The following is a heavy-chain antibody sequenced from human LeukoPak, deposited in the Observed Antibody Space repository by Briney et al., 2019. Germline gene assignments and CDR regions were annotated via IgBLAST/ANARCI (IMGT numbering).Heavy chain of an antibody. J-gene: IGHJ4*02. CDR3: ARGPLRYFDWFGAFDY. D-gene: IGHD3-9*01. CDR1: GFTFSSYS. Sequence: GGSLRLSCAASGFTFSSYSMNWVRQAPGKGLEWVSSISSSSIYIYYADSVKGRFTISRDNAKNSLYLQMNSLRAEDTAVYYCARGPLRYFDWFGAFDYWGQGTLVTVSS. V-gene: IGHV3-21*01. CDR2: ISSSSIYI.